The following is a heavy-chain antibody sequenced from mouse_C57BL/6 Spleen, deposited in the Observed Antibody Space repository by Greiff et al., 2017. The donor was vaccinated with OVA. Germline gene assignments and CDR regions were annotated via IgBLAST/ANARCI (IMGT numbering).Heavy chain of an antibody. V-gene: IGHV1-42*01. CDR3: ARRGDYDDYYAMDY. CDR2: INPSTGGT. CDR1: GYSFTGYY. D-gene: IGHD2-4*01. Sequence: VHVKQSGPELVKPGASVKISCKASGYSFTGYYMNWVKQSPEKSLEWIGEINPSTGGTTYNQKFKAKATLTVDKSSSTAYMQLKSLTSEDSAVYYCARRGDYDDYYAMDYWGQGTSVTVSS. J-gene: IGHJ4*01.